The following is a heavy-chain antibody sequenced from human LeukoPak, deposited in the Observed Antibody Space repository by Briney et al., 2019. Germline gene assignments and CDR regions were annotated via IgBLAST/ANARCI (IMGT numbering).Heavy chain of an antibody. V-gene: IGHV4-61*01. CDR2: IYYSEST. D-gene: IGHD5-18*01. CDR3: ARVNTAMALLDY. J-gene: IGHJ4*02. CDR1: GGSVSSGSYY. Sequence: PSETLSLTCTVSGGSVSSGSYYWNWIRQPPGKGLEWIGYIYYSESTSYNPSLKSRVTMSVDTSKYQFSLKLSSVTAADTAVYYCARVNTAMALLDYWGQGTLVTVSS.